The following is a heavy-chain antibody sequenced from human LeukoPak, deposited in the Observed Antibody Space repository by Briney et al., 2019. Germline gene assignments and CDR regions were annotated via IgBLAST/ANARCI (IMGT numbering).Heavy chain of an antibody. J-gene: IGHJ4*02. CDR1: GFTFSSYS. D-gene: IGHD3-22*01. CDR3: ARDRPYYYDSSGSAGDY. V-gene: IGHV3-21*01. CDR2: ISSSSSYI. Sequence: GGSLRLSCAASGFTFSSYSMNWVRQAPGKGLEWVSSISSSSSYIYYADSVEGRFTISRDNAKNSLYLQMNSLRAEDTAVYYCARDRPYYYDSSGSAGDYWGQGTLVTVSS.